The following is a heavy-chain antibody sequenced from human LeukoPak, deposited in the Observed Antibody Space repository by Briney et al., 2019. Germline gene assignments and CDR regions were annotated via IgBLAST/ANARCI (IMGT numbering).Heavy chain of an antibody. CDR2: IIPMLRTA. D-gene: IGHD3/OR15-3a*01. CDR1: GCSLSDYT. CDR3: ARDGLLTRTGMDV. Sequence: SVKVSCKASGCSLSDYTISWVRQAPGQGLEWMGGIIPMLRTAKYAQNFQGRVTITTDDSSSTVYMELSSLRFEDTASYFCARDGLLTRTGMDVWGKGTTVTVSS. V-gene: IGHV1-69*16. J-gene: IGHJ6*03.